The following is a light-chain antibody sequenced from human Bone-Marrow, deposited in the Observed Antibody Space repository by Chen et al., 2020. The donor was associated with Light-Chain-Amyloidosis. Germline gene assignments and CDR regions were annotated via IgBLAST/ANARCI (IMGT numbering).Light chain of an antibody. V-gene: IGKV3-15*01. J-gene: IGKJ1*01. CDR1: QSIRGN. CDR2: GAS. CDR3: QQYNNWPLT. Sequence: VMTKSPVALSVSPGDTATLSCRASQSIRGNLAWYQQRPGQAPRLLIYGASARATGIPARFSGSGFETDFTLTISTIQSEDFAVYYCQQYNNWPLTFGQGTRVDIK.